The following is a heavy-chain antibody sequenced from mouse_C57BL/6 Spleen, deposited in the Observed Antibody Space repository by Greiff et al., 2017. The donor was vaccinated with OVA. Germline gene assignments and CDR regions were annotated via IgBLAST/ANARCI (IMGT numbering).Heavy chain of an antibody. D-gene: IGHD2-3*01. CDR3: ARDDGYSSFDY. V-gene: IGHV5-16*01. Sequence: EVKVEESEGGLVQPGSSMKLSCTASGFTFSDYYMAWVRQVPEKGLEWVANINYDGSSTYYLDSLKSRFIISRDNAKNILYLQMSSLKSEDTATYYCARDDGYSSFDYWGQGTTLTVSS. CDR1: GFTFSDYY. J-gene: IGHJ2*01. CDR2: INYDGSST.